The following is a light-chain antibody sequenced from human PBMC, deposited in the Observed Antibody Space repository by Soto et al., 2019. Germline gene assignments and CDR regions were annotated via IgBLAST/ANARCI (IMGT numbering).Light chain of an antibody. J-gene: IGLJ1*01. CDR3: LLSYRGDYV. V-gene: IGLV7-46*01. Sequence: QAGVTQEPSLTVSPGGKVILTCGSTTGPVTTGHYPYWFQQKPGQAPRPLVYDTANIFSWTPVRFSGSLVGGKAALTLSGAQREDAAAYYCLLSYRGDYVFGAGTKVT. CDR1: TGPVTTGHY. CDR2: DTA.